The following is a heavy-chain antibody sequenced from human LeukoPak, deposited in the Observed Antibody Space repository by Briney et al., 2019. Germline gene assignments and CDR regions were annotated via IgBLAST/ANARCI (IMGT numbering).Heavy chain of an antibody. V-gene: IGHV4-59*12. Sequence: SETLSLTCTVSGGSISSYYWSWIRQPPGKGLEWIGYIYYSGSTNYNPSLKSRVTISVDTSKNQFSLKLSSVTAADTAVYYCARESGNAEAFDIWGQGTMVTVSS. J-gene: IGHJ3*02. D-gene: IGHD1-1*01. CDR3: ARESGNAEAFDI. CDR1: GGSISSYY. CDR2: IYYSGST.